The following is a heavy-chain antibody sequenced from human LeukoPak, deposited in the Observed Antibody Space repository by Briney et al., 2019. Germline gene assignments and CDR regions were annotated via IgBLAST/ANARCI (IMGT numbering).Heavy chain of an antibody. V-gene: IGHV3-23*01. Sequence: PGGSLRLSCAASGFTFSTYAMSWVRQAPGKGLEWVSAVSISGDSTYYADSVKGRFTISRDNSKNTLYLQMNSLRAEDTAIYYCAKDHTSIWYEGGGNAFDIWGQGTMVTVSS. D-gene: IGHD6-13*01. CDR3: AKDHTSIWYEGGGNAFDI. J-gene: IGHJ3*02. CDR1: GFTFSTYA. CDR2: VSISGDST.